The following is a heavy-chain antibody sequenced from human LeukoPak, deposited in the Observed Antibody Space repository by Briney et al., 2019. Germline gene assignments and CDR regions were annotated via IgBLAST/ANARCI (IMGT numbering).Heavy chain of an antibody. J-gene: IGHJ3*02. Sequence: GGSLRLSCAASGFTFSSYSMNWVRQAPGKGLEWVSSISSSSSYIYYADSVKGRFTISRDNAKNSLYLQMNSLRAEDTAVYYCAREGPVGGSPDDAFDIWGQGTMVTVSS. D-gene: IGHD1-26*01. CDR3: AREGPVGGSPDDAFDI. CDR1: GFTFSSYS. V-gene: IGHV3-21*01. CDR2: ISSSSSYI.